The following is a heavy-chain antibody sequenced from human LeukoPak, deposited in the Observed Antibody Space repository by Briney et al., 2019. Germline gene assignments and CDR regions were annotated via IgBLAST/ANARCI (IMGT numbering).Heavy chain of an antibody. D-gene: IGHD5-12*01. J-gene: IGHJ1*01. V-gene: IGHV4-34*01. Sequence: PSETLSLTCAVYGGSFSGYYWSWIRQPPGKGLEWIGEINHSGSTNYNPSLKSRVTISVDTSKNQFSLKLSSVTAADTAVYYCARDRGYSGYKVREYFQHWGQGTLVTVSS. CDR2: INHSGST. CDR1: GGSFSGYY. CDR3: ARDRGYSGYKVREYFQH.